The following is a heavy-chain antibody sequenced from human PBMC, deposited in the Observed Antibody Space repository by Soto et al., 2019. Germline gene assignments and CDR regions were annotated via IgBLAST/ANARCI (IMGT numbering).Heavy chain of an antibody. CDR1: GFTFSSYA. Sequence: GWSLRLSCAASGFTFSSYAMSWVRQAPGEGLEWVSAISGSGGSTYYADSVKGRFTISRDNSKNTLYLQMNSLRAEDTAVYYCAKMGILTGYYPYYYGMDVWGQGTTVTVSS. V-gene: IGHV3-23*01. D-gene: IGHD3-9*01. J-gene: IGHJ6*02. CDR2: ISGSGGST. CDR3: AKMGILTGYYPYYYGMDV.